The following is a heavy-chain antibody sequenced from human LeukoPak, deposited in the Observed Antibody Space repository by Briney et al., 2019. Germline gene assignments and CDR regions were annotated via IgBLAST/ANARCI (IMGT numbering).Heavy chain of an antibody. J-gene: IGHJ5*02. Sequence: ASVKVSCKASGYTFTGYYMHWVRQAPGQGLEWMGWINPNSGGTNYAQKFQGRVTITRDTSISTAYMELSRLRSDDTAVYYCARVVYSSSGDWFDPWGQGTLVTVSS. D-gene: IGHD6-13*01. CDR3: ARVVYSSSGDWFDP. V-gene: IGHV1-2*02. CDR1: GYTFTGYY. CDR2: INPNSGGT.